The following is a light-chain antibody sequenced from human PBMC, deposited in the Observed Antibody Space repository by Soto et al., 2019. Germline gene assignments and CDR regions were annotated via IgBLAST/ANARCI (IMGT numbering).Light chain of an antibody. Sequence: EIVMTQSPATLSVSPVERATLSCRASQPISSNLAWLQQKPGQAPRLLIYGASTRASGIPARFSGSGSGTEFTLTISSLQSEDFAVYYCQQYNDWPPITFGQGTRLEIK. CDR2: GAS. CDR1: QPISSN. CDR3: QQYNDWPPIT. J-gene: IGKJ5*01. V-gene: IGKV3-15*01.